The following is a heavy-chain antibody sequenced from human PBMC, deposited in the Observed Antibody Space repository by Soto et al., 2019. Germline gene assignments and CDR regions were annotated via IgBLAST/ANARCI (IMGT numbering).Heavy chain of an antibody. Sequence: RSEALSLTCTVSGGSISSGDYYWSWIRQPPGKGLEWIGYIYYSGSTYYNPSLKSRVTISVDTSKNQFSLKLSSVTAADTAVYYCARATDRGYGSGIFYGMDVWGQGTTVTVSS. V-gene: IGHV4-30-4*01. D-gene: IGHD3-10*01. CDR1: GGSISSGDYY. CDR2: IYYSGST. J-gene: IGHJ6*02. CDR3: ARATDRGYGSGIFYGMDV.